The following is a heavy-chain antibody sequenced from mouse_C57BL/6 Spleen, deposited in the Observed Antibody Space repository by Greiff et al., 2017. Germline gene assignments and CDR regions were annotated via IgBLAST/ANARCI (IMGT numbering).Heavy chain of an antibody. CDR1: GFTFSDYY. CDR2: INYDGSST. J-gene: IGHJ1*03. D-gene: IGHD1-1*01. CDR3: ARDRYYGSSHLWYFDV. V-gene: IGHV5-16*01. Sequence: EVQVVESEGGLVQPGSSMKLSCTASGFTFSDYYMAWVRQVPEKGLEWVANINYDGSSTYYLDSLKSRFIISRDNATNILYLQMSSLKSEDTATYYCARDRYYGSSHLWYFDVWGTGTTVTVSS.